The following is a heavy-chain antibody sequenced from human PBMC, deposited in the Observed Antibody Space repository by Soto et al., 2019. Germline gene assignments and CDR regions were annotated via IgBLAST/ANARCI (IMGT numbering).Heavy chain of an antibody. D-gene: IGHD4-17*01. CDR2: MHYSGDS. CDR1: GGSISSSSHY. J-gene: IGHJ2*01. Sequence: QLQLQESGPGLVKPSETLSLTCTVSGGSISSSSHYWDWIRQPPGKGLEWIGSMHYSGDSHYNPSLRSRGIRSVDTSKHQFTLKLTSVTAADTAVYYCARLMGFTVPTDNRGYDLWGRGNLVTVSS. CDR3: ARLMGFTVPTDNRGYDL. V-gene: IGHV4-39*01.